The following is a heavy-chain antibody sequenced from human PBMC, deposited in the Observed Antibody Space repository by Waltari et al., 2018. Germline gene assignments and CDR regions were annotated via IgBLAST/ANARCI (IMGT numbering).Heavy chain of an antibody. CDR1: GFTFSDFW. V-gene: IGHV3-74*01. J-gene: IGHJ4*02. D-gene: IGHD3-22*01. CDR3: ARDEDNYYDSSGYSKH. Sequence: EVQLLESGGGLVQPGGSLRLSCAASGFTFSDFWMHWVRQAPGEGLVWVSRVNGDGSSATCADSVKGRFTVSRDNGRKTMFLQMTSLRAEDTAVYYWARDEDNYYDSSGYSKHWGQGALVTVSS. CDR2: VNGDGSSA.